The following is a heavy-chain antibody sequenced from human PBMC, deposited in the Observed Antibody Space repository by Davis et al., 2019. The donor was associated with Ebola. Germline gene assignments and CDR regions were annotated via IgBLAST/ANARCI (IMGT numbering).Heavy chain of an antibody. D-gene: IGHD5-18*01. CDR3: ARVLWEGYAYGNLEY. V-gene: IGHV3-30*03. Sequence: PGGSLRLSCAASGFTFSSYGMHWVRQAPGKGLEWVAVISYDGSNKYYADSVKGRFTISRDNSKNTVFLETNSLRAEETAVYYCARVLWEGYAYGNLEYWGQGTLVTVSS. CDR2: ISYDGSNK. J-gene: IGHJ4*02. CDR1: GFTFSSYG.